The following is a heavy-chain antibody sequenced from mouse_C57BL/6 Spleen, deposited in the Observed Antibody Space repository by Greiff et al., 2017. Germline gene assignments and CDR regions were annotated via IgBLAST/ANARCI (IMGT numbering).Heavy chain of an antibody. CDR1: GYTFTSYW. D-gene: IGHD1-1*01. CDR3: ARKVATPYAMDY. CDR2: INPSNGGT. V-gene: IGHV1-53*01. Sequence: QVQLQQSGTELVKPGASVKLSCKASGYTFTSYWMHWVKQRPGQGLEWIGNINPSNGGTNYNEKFKSKATLTVDKSSSTAYMQLSSLTSEDPAVYYCARKVATPYAMDYWGQGTSVTVSS. J-gene: IGHJ4*01.